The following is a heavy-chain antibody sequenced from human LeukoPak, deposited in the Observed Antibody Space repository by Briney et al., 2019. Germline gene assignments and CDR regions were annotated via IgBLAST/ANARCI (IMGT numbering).Heavy chain of an antibody. V-gene: IGHV3-48*03. D-gene: IGHD3-3*01. J-gene: IGHJ3*01. CDR3: ARPRITVFGVVPWAFDV. Sequence: PGGSLRLSCAASGFTFSSYEMNWVRQAPGKGLEWISYITNSGNTIYYADSVKGRSTIPRDDAKNSLYLQMNSLRAEDTAVYYCARPRITVFGVVPWAFDVWGQGTMVTVSS. CDR1: GFTFSSYE. CDR2: ITNSGNTI.